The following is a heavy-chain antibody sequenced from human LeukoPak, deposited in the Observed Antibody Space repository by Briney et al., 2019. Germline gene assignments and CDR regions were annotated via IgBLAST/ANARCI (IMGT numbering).Heavy chain of an antibody. V-gene: IGHV3-11*01. CDR2: SSSSRSTI. D-gene: IGHD3/OR15-3a*01. CDR1: GFTLSDYY. J-gene: IGHJ4*02. CDR3: ARRRDFIDY. Sequence: GGSLRLSCAASGFTLSDYYMSWIRQAPGKGLEWVSYSSSSRSTIYYADSVKGRFAISRDNAKKSLYLQMNSLRAEDPAVYYCARRRDFIDYWGQGTLVTVSS.